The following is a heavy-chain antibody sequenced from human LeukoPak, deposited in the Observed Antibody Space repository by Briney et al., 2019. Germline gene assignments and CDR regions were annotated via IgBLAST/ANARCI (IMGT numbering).Heavy chain of an antibody. J-gene: IGHJ4*02. CDR2: ISYDGSNK. D-gene: IGHD5-24*01. V-gene: IGHV3-30*03. CDR3: ARVSVEMATASDY. CDR1: GFTFSSYS. Sequence: GGSLRLSCAASGFTFSSYSMNWVRQAPGKGLEWVAVISYDGSNKYYADSVKGRFIISRDNSKNTLYLQMNSLRAEDTAVYYCARVSVEMATASDYWGQGTLVTVSS.